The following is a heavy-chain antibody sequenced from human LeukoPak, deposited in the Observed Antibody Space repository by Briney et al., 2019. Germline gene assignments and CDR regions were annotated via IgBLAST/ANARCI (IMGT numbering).Heavy chain of an antibody. CDR3: ARRTMVRGVRNWFDP. CDR1: GGTFSSYA. V-gene: IGHV1-69*06. CDR2: IIPIFGTA. J-gene: IGHJ5*02. Sequence: SVKVSCKASGGTFSSYAISWVRQAPGQGLEWMGGIIPIFGTANYAQKFQGRVTITADKSTSTAYMELSSLRPEDTAVYYCARRTMVRGVRNWFDPWGQGTLVTVSS. D-gene: IGHD3-10*01.